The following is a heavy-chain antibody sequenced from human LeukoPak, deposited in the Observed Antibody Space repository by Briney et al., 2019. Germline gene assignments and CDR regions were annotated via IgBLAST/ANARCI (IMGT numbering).Heavy chain of an antibody. CDR1: GGSFRGYY. J-gene: IGHJ4*02. CDR3: ARSGSSVRTFDY. CDR2: INHSGST. Sequence: SETRSLSCAVYGGSFRGYYWSWIRQPPGKGLEWIGEINHSGSTNYNPSLKSRVTISVDTSKNQFSLKLSSVTAADTAVYYCARSGSSVRTFDYWGQGTLVTVSS. V-gene: IGHV4-34*01. D-gene: IGHD3-10*01.